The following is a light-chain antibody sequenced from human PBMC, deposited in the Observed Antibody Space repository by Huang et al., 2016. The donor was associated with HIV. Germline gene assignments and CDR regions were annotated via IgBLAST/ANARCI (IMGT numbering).Light chain of an antibody. J-gene: IGKJ3*01. CDR2: AAS. Sequence: DIRLTQSPSSLPASVGGRVTLTCRASQDISTSLNWFQDKPGKAPILLSFAASTWKSGVPSRFIGSGSGTDFTLTITSLQPEDFATYSCQQTDTTPRVTFGPGTK. CDR1: QDISTS. V-gene: IGKV1-39*01. CDR3: QQTDTTPRVT.